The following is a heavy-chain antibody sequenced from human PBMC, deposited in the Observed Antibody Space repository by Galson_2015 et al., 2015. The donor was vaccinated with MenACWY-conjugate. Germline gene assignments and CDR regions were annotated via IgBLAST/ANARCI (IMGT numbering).Heavy chain of an antibody. J-gene: IGHJ4*02. Sequence: SLRLSCAASGFTFSNAWMSWVRQAPGKGLEWVGRIKSKTDGGTTDYAAPVKGRFTISRDDSKNTLYLQMNSLKTEDTAVYYCTTSGGGRGMEMVDYWGQGTLVTVSS. CDR1: GFTFSNAW. CDR2: IKSKTDGGTT. V-gene: IGHV3-15*01. CDR3: TTSGGGRGMEMVDY. D-gene: IGHD5-24*01.